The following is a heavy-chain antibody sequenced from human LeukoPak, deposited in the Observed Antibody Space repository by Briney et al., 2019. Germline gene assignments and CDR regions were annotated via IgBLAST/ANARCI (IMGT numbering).Heavy chain of an antibody. CDR2: INSDESRT. CDR1: GFTFNSYW. J-gene: IGHJ5*02. D-gene: IGHD3-10*01. V-gene: IGHV3-74*01. CDR3: ARGYGDWFDP. Sequence: PGKSLRLSCAASGFTFNSYWMHWVRQAPEKGLVWVSRINSDESRTAYADSVKGRFSISRDNAKNTLYLQMNGLRAEDTAVYYCARGYGDWFDPWGQGTLVTVSS.